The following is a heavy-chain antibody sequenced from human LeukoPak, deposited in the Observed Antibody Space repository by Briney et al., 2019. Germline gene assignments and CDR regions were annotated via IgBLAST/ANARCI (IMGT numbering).Heavy chain of an antibody. Sequence: SGGSLRLSCAASGFTFSRNWMIWVRQAPGKGLEWVSVIAGSGGSTDYADSVKGRFTISRDNSKNTLYLQMSSLRAEDTAVYYCAKGTLGYCSGGSCYSGYWGQGTLVTVSS. CDR2: IAGSGGST. J-gene: IGHJ4*02. V-gene: IGHV3-23*01. CDR3: AKGTLGYCSGGSCYSGY. CDR1: GFTFSRNW. D-gene: IGHD2-15*01.